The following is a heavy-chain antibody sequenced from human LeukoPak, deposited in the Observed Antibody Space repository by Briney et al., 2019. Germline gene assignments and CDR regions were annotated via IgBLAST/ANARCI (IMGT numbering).Heavy chain of an antibody. V-gene: IGHV1-69*05. CDR1: GGTFSSYA. J-gene: IGHJ4*02. D-gene: IGHD3-22*01. CDR2: IIPIFGTA. CDR3: ARGGTEYYYDSSGYLGGFDY. Sequence: ASVKVSCKASGGTFSSYAISWVRQAPGQGLEWMGGIIPIFGTANYAQKFQGRVTITTDESTSTAYMELSSLRSEDTAVYYCARGGTEYYYDSSGYLGGFDYWGQGTLVTVSS.